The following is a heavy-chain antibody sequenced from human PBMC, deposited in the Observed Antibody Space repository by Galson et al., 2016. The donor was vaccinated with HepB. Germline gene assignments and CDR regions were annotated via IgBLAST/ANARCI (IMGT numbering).Heavy chain of an antibody. V-gene: IGHV4-59*11. Sequence: SETLSLTCDVSDESIMTHYWSWIRQSPGKGLEWLGYTHSSGISKYNPSLTSRVTMSLDTSRSRFSLRLRSVTAADTAVYFCARGTRFSYKWSFDSWGQGALVTVSS. CDR1: DESIMTHY. CDR3: ARGTRFSYKWSFDS. CDR2: THSSGIS. D-gene: IGHD1-20*01. J-gene: IGHJ4*02.